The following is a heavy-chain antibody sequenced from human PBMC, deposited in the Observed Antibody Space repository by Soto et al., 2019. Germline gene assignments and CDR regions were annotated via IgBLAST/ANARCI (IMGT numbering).Heavy chain of an antibody. J-gene: IGHJ6*02. CDR3: AEEESTYYYYYGMDV. Sequence: SVKVSCKASGFTFTSSAVQWVRQARGQRLEWIGWIVVGSGNTNYAQKFQERVTITRDMSTSTAYMELSSLRSEDTAVYYCAEEESTYYYYYGMDVWGQGTTVTVSS. V-gene: IGHV1-58*01. D-gene: IGHD2-2*01. CDR2: IVVGSGNT. CDR1: GFTFTSSA.